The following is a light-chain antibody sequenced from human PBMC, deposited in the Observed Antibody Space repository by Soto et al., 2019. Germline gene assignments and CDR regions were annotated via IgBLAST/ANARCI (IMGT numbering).Light chain of an antibody. CDR1: QSISSW. CDR3: KQYKSYSWT. J-gene: IGKJ1*01. Sequence: DIQMTQSPSTLSASIGDRVTITCRASQSISSWLAWYQQKPGKAPKLLIFDASTLETGVPSRFSGSGSGTEFTLTIRSLQPDDFATFYCKQYKSYSWTFGQGTKVDIK. V-gene: IGKV1-5*01. CDR2: DAS.